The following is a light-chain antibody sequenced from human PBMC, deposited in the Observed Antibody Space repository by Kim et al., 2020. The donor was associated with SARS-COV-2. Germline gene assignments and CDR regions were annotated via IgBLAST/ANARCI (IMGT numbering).Light chain of an antibody. Sequence: ATINCQSSQCVVDSPNNKNYLAWYQKKPGQPPKLLIYWASTRESGVPDLFSGSGSGTDFTLSINSLQAEDVALYYCQQYYGTPWTFGQGTKVDIK. V-gene: IGKV4-1*01. CDR3: QQYYGTPWT. CDR2: WAS. J-gene: IGKJ1*01. CDR1: QCVVDSPNNKNY.